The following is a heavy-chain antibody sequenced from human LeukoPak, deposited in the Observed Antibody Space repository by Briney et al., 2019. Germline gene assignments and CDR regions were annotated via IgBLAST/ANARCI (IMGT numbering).Heavy chain of an antibody. CDR3: ARVPHIVVVTAIASQAFDI. J-gene: IGHJ3*02. CDR1: GVTFSGYY. V-gene: IGHV4-34*01. CDR2: INHGGST. D-gene: IGHD2-21*02. Sequence: PSETLALTCAVYGVTFSGYYWSWIRQPPGKGLEWIGEINHGGSTNYNPSLKSRVTISVDTSQNQCSLKLSSVTAADTAVYYCARVPHIVVVTAIASQAFDIWGQGTMVTVSS.